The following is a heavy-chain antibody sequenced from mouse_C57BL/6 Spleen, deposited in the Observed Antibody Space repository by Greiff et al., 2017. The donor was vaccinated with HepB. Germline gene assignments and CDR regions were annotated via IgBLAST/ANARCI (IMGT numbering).Heavy chain of an antibody. D-gene: IGHD4-1*01. Sequence: VQLQQSGAELARPGASVKMSCKASGDTFTSYTMHWVKQRPGQGLEWIGYINPSSGYTKYNQKFKDKATLTADKSSSTAYMQLSSLTSEDSAVYYCARGWNWDVVYWGQGTTLTVAS. CDR3: ARGWNWDVVY. CDR1: GDTFTSYT. CDR2: INPSSGYT. J-gene: IGHJ2*01. V-gene: IGHV1-4*01.